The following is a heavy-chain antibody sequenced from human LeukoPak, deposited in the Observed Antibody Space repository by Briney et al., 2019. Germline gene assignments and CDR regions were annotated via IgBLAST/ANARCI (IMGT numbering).Heavy chain of an antibody. J-gene: IGHJ4*02. D-gene: IGHD3-10*01. V-gene: IGHV4-39*07. Sequence: SETLSLTCTVSGGSISSSSYYRGWIRQPPGKGLEWIGRIYSSGSTTYNPSLRSRVTILVDTSKNQFSLRLSSVTAADTAVYYCARAGGVLGYFDYWGQGTLVTVSS. CDR3: ARAGGVLGYFDY. CDR2: IYSSGST. CDR1: GGSISSSSYY.